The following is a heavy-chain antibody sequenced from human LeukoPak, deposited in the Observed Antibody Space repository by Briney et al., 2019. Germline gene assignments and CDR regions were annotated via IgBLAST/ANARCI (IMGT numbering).Heavy chain of an antibody. J-gene: IGHJ4*02. Sequence: ASVKVSCKVSGYTLTELSMHWVRQAPGKGLEWMGGFDPEDGETIYAQKFQGRVTMTEDTSTDTAYMELSSLRSEDTAVYYRATFPIKGDGLFDYWGQGTLVTVSS. CDR2: FDPEDGET. D-gene: IGHD5-12*01. CDR3: ATFPIKGDGLFDY. V-gene: IGHV1-24*01. CDR1: GYTLTELS.